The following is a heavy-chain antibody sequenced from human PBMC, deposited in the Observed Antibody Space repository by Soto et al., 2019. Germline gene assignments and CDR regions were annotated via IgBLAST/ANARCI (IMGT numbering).Heavy chain of an antibody. J-gene: IGHJ6*02. D-gene: IGHD2-2*01. Sequence: GGSLRLSCAASGFTFGSYALSWVRQAPGKGLEWVSAISGSGGSTYYADSVKGRFTISRDNSKNTLYLQMNSLRAEDTAVYYCAKTDCSSTSCYYYYYYGMDVWGQGTTVTVSS. CDR2: ISGSGGST. CDR3: AKTDCSSTSCYYYYYYGMDV. CDR1: GFTFGSYA. V-gene: IGHV3-23*01.